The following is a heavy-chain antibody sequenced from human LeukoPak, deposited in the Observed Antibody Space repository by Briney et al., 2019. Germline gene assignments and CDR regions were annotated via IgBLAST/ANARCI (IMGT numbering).Heavy chain of an antibody. CDR3: ARRKRRYDFWSGYYAFDY. Sequence: GESLKISCKGSGYSFTSYWIGWVRQMPGKGLEWMGIIYPGDSDTRYSPSFQSQVTISADKSISTAYLQWSSLKASDTAMYYCARRKRRYDFWSGYYAFDYWGQGTLVTVSS. V-gene: IGHV5-51*01. J-gene: IGHJ4*02. D-gene: IGHD3-3*01. CDR2: IYPGDSDT. CDR1: GYSFTSYW.